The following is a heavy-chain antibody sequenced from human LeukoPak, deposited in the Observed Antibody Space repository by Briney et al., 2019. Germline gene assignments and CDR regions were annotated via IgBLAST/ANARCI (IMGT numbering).Heavy chain of an antibody. CDR3: GKTTVGYSSGQKPAWPVDY. Sequence: PGGSLTLSCEASGLNFGSHAMYWVRQAPGKGLGWVAGIFGSGGSPHYAVSVKGGFTISRDNSRNTVYLQINTLRAEDTAVYYCGKTTVGYSSGQKPAWPVDYWGQGTLVTVSS. CDR1: GLNFGSHA. V-gene: IGHV3-23*01. CDR2: IFGSGGSP. J-gene: IGHJ4*02. D-gene: IGHD5-18*01.